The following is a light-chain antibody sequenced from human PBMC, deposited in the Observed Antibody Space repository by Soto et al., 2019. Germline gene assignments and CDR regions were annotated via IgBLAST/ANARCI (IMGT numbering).Light chain of an antibody. CDR1: SSDVCGYNY. Sequence: HSALPTPPSASGSPGQSVAISCTGTSSDVCGYNYVSWYQQHPGKAPKLMIYEVNKRPSGVPDRFSGSKSGNTASLTVSGLQAEDEADYYCSSYAGSSNVFGTGTKGNVL. CDR2: EVN. J-gene: IGLJ1*01. CDR3: SSYAGSSNV. V-gene: IGLV2-8*01.